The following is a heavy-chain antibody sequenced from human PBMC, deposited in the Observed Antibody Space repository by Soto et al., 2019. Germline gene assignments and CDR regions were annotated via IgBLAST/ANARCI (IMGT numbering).Heavy chain of an antibody. Sequence: QVQLVESGGGVVQPGRSLRLSCAASGFTFSSYAMHWVRQAPGKGLEWVAVISYDGSNKYYADSVKGRFTISGDNSNNTLYLQMNSLRAEDTAVYYCARDQGGFDYWGQGTLVTVSS. J-gene: IGHJ4*02. V-gene: IGHV3-30-3*01. CDR1: GFTFSSYA. CDR2: ISYDGSNK. CDR3: ARDQGGFDY.